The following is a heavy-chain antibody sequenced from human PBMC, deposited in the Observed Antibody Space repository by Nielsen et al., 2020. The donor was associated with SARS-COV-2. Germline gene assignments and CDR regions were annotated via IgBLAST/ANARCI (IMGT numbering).Heavy chain of an antibody. CDR3: ARGSSGWYFFDY. D-gene: IGHD6-19*01. CDR1: GYTFTTYG. J-gene: IGHJ4*02. CDR2: ISTYNGNE. Sequence: ASVKVSCKTSGYTFTTYGISWVRQAPGQGREWMGWISTYNGNEDYAQKLQGRVNVTTDTSTTTAYMELRSLRSDDTAVYYCARGSSGWYFFDYWGQGTLVTVSS. V-gene: IGHV1-18*01.